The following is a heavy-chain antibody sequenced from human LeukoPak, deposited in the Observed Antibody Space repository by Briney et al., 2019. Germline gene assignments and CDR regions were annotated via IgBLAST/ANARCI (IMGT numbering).Heavy chain of an antibody. CDR3: ARFSYDSSGSNYYFDY. CDR1: GGSISSYY. J-gene: IGHJ4*02. CDR2: IYYSGST. D-gene: IGHD3-22*01. V-gene: IGHV4-59*01. Sequence: SETLSLTCTVSGGSISSYYGSWLRQPPGKGLEWIGYIYYSGSTNYNPSLRSGGTISVETSKKQSSLTLSSVTAADTAVYYCARFSYDSSGSNYYFDYWGQVTLVTVSS.